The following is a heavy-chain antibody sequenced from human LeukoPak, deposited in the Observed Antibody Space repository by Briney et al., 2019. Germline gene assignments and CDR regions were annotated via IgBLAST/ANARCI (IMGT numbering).Heavy chain of an antibody. CDR1: GGSISSGSYY. J-gene: IGHJ4*02. CDR3: AKSNGYGLIDY. D-gene: IGHD5-12*01. CDR2: IYTSGST. V-gene: IGHV4-61*02. Sequence: SETLSLTCTVSGGSISSGSYYWSWIRQPAGKGLEWIGRIYTSGSTNYNPSLKSRVTISVDTSKNQFSLKLSSVTAADTAMYYCAKSNGYGLIDYWGQGTLVTVSS.